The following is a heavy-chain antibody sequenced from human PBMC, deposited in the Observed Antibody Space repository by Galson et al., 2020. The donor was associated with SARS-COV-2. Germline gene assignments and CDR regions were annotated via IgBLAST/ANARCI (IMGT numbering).Heavy chain of an antibody. V-gene: IGHV3-33*06. CDR3: AKDPKIGEPPGDFDY. CDR1: GFTFSSYG. Sequence: QAGGSLRLSCAASGFTFSSYGMHWVRQAPGKGLEWVAVIWYDGSNKYYADSVKGRFTISRDNSKNTLYLQMNSLRAEDTAVYYCAKDPKIGEPPGDFDYWGQGTLVTVSS. J-gene: IGHJ4*02. CDR2: IWYDGSNK. D-gene: IGHD3-10*01.